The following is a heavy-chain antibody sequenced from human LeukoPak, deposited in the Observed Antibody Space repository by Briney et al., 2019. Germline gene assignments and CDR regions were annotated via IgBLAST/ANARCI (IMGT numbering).Heavy chain of an antibody. J-gene: IGHJ6*02. D-gene: IGHD3-3*01. CDR2: IIPIFGTA. Sequence: SVKVSCKAPGGTFSSYAISWVRQAPGQGLEWMGGIIPIFGTANYAQKFQGRVTITADESTSTAYMELSSLRSEDTAVYYCARVGVAPYYYYYGMDVWGQGTTVTVSS. CDR1: GGTFSSYA. CDR3: ARVGVAPYYYYYGMDV. V-gene: IGHV1-69*13.